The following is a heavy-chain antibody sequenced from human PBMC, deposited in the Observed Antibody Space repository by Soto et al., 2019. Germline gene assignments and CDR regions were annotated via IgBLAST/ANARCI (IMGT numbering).Heavy chain of an antibody. J-gene: IGHJ4*02. CDR2: INGRGSNT. Sequence: SLRLSCAVSGFTFSDYAMSWVRQAPGKGLEWVSTINGRGSNTYYADSVKGRFTISRDNSKTTLYLQMNSLRAEDTALYYCAQNFDYWGQGALVTVSS. CDR3: AQNFDY. V-gene: IGHV3-23*01. CDR1: GFTFSDYA.